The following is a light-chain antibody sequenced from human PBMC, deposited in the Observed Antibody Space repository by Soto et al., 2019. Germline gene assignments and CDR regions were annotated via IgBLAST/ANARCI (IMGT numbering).Light chain of an antibody. V-gene: IGKV3-11*01. CDR3: QHRTNWPPGVS. Sequence: EVVLTQSPATLSLSPGERATLSCRDSQSISSYFAWFQQKPGQAPRLLIYDASNRATGIPARFSGSGSGTDFTLTISILEPEDFAVYYCQHRTNWPPGVSFGPGTTVDIK. CDR2: DAS. CDR1: QSISSY. J-gene: IGKJ3*01.